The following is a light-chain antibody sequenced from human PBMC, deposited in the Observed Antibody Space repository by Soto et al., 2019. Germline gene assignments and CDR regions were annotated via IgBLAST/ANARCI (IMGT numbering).Light chain of an antibody. Sequence: EIVLTQSPGTLSLSPGERATLSCRASQSINDKCLAWYRQTPGQAPRLLIYDASVRGTGIPARFSGSGSGTDFTLTISRLEPEDFAVYYCQQYGTSTGTFGQGTKVEIK. CDR3: QQYGTSTGT. CDR1: QSINDKC. CDR2: DAS. J-gene: IGKJ1*01. V-gene: IGKV3-20*01.